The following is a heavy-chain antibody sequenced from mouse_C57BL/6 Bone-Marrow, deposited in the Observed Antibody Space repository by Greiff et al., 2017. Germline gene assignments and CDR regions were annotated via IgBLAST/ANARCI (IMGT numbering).Heavy chain of an antibody. V-gene: IGHV1-55*01. D-gene: IGHD1-1*01. J-gene: IGHJ4*01. Sequence: QVQLQQPGAELVKPGASVKMSCKASGYTFTSYWITWVKQRPGQGLEWIGDIYPGSGSTNYTEKFKSKATLTVDTSSSTAYMQLSSLTSEDSAVYYCARGGVITTVVAPYYYAMDDWGQGTSVTVSS. CDR1: GYTFTSYW. CDR2: IYPGSGST. CDR3: ARGGVITTVVAPYYYAMDD.